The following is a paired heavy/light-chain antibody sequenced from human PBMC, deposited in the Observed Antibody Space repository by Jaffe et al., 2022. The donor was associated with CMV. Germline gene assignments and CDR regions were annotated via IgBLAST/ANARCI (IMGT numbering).Light chain of an antibody. CDR3: MQGTHWPPT. J-gene: IGKJ1*01. CDR1: QSLVHSDGNTY. V-gene: IGKV2-30*02. CDR2: KVS. Sequence: DVVMTQSPLSLPVTLGQPASISCRSSQSLVHSDGNTYLNWFQQRPGQSPRRLIYKVSNRDSGVPDRFSGSGSGTDFTLKISRVEAEDVGVYYCMQGTHWPPTFGQGTKVEIK.
Heavy chain of an antibody. CDR1: GYTFTSYY. Sequence: QVQLVQSGAEVKKPGASVKVSCKASGYTFTSYYMHWVRQAPGQGLEWMGIINPSGGSTSYAQKFQGRVTMTRDTSTSTVYMELSSLRSEDTAVYYCARADSSGYILDYYYYYGMDVWGQGTTVTVSS. V-gene: IGHV1-46*01. J-gene: IGHJ6*02. D-gene: IGHD3-22*01. CDR2: INPSGGST. CDR3: ARADSSGYILDYYYYYGMDV.